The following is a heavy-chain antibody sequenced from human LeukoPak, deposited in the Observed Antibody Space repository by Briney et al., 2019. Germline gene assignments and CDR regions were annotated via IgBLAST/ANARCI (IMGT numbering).Heavy chain of an antibody. Sequence: SEALSLTCTVSGGSISSGDYYWSWIRQPPGKGLEWIGYIYYSGSTYYNPSLKSRVTISVDTSKNQFSLKLSSVTAADTAVYYCARGYSSSWYHGTWIDYCGQGTLVTVSS. CDR1: GGSISSGDYY. J-gene: IGHJ4*02. CDR2: IYYSGST. V-gene: IGHV4-30-4*08. D-gene: IGHD6-13*01. CDR3: ARGYSSSWYHGTWIDY.